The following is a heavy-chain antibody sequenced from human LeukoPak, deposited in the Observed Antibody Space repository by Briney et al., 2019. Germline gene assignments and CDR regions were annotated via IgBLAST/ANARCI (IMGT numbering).Heavy chain of an antibody. J-gene: IGHJ4*02. CDR1: GYTFTSYY. CDR3: ARTLWGGRDDSRYYFDY. V-gene: IGHV1-46*01. Sequence: ASVKVSCKASGYTFTSYYMHWVRQAPGQGLEWMGIINPSGGSTSYAQKFQGRVTMTRDTSTSTVYMELSSLRSEDTAVYYCARTLWGGRDDSRYYFDYWGQGTLVTVSS. D-gene: IGHD7-27*01. CDR2: INPSGGST.